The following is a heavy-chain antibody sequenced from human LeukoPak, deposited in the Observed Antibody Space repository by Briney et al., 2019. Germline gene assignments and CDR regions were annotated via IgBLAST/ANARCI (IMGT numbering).Heavy chain of an antibody. CDR2: IYTSGST. Sequence: QPSQTLSLTCTVSGGSISSGSYYWSWIRQPAGKGLEWIGRIYTSGSTNYNPSLKSRVTISVDTSKNQFSLKLSSETAADTAVYYCARGGGSDWYFDLWGRGTLVTVSS. CDR3: ARGGGSDWYFDL. V-gene: IGHV4-61*02. J-gene: IGHJ2*01. CDR1: GGSISSGSYY. D-gene: IGHD3-16*01.